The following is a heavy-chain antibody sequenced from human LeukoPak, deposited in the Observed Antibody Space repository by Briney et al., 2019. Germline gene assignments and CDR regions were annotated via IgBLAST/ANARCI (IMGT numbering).Heavy chain of an antibody. Sequence: GGSLRLSCAASGFTFSSYAMHWVRQAPGKGLEWVAVISYDGSNKYYADSVKGRFTISRDNSKNTLYLQMNSLRAEDTAVYYCARAETLLWFGESYGMDVWGQGTTVTVSS. CDR1: GFTFSSYA. J-gene: IGHJ6*02. CDR3: ARAETLLWFGESYGMDV. CDR2: ISYDGSNK. V-gene: IGHV3-30*04. D-gene: IGHD3-10*01.